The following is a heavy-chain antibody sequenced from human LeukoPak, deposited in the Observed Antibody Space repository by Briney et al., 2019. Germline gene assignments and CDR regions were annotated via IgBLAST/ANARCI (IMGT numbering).Heavy chain of an antibody. D-gene: IGHD3-10*01. V-gene: IGHV3-48*01. J-gene: IGHJ4*02. Sequence: PGGSLRLSCAASGFTFSSYSMNWVRQAPGKGLEWVSYISSSSSTIYYADSVKGRFTISRDNAKNSLYLQMNSLRAEDTAVYYTWTYYYGSGSRLVDYWGQGTLVTVSS. CDR2: ISSSSSTI. CDR3: WTYYYGSGSRLVDY. CDR1: GFTFSSYS.